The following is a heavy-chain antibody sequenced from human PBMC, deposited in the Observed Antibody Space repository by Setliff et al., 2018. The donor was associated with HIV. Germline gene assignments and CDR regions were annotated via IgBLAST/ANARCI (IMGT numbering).Heavy chain of an antibody. CDR1: GGSISSSNW. J-gene: IGHJ5*02. CDR3: ARSTVGAGASFP. D-gene: IGHD1-26*01. CDR2: INHSGST. V-gene: IGHV4-4*02. Sequence: SETLSLTCAVSGGSISSSNWWSWVRQPPGKGLEWIGEINHSGSTHYNPSLQSRVTISVDKSKSQFSLKLNSVTAADTAVYYCARSTVGAGASFPWGRGILVTVSS.